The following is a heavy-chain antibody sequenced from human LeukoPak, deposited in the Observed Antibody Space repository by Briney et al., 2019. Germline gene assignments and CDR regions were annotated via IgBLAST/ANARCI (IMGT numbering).Heavy chain of an antibody. CDR1: GFTFSHYS. Sequence: PGGSLRLSCAASGFTFSHYSMNWVRQAPGKGLEWVSSISSDSRYIYYADSLKGRFTISRDNAKNSLYLQMNSLRAEDTAVYYCARDTWFGELLYFDYWGQGTLVTVSS. V-gene: IGHV3-21*01. D-gene: IGHD3-10*01. J-gene: IGHJ4*02. CDR2: ISSDSRYI. CDR3: ARDTWFGELLYFDY.